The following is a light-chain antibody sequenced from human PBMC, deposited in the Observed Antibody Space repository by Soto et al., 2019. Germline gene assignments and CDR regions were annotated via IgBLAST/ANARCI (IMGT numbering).Light chain of an antibody. J-gene: IGKJ3*01. CDR3: QQYNDWPPFT. CDR1: QTVSSN. CDR2: GAS. V-gene: IGKV3-15*01. Sequence: EIVMTQSLATLSVSPGERATLSCRASQTVSSNLAWYQQKPGQAPRLLIHGASTRAAGIPARISGSGSGTEFTLTISSLQSEDFAVYYCQQYNDWPPFTVGPGTRVDIK.